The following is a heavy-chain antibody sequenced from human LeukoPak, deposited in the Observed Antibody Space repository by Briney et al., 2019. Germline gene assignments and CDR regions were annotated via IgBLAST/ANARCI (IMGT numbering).Heavy chain of an antibody. CDR2: ISAYNGNT. CDR1: GYTFTSYD. Sequence: ASVKVSCKASGYTFTSYDINWVRQAPGQGLEWMGWISAYNGNTNYAQKLQGRVTMTTDTSTSTAYMELRSLRSDDTAVYYCARGYRTMVRGVSSDYWGQGTLVTVSS. D-gene: IGHD3-10*01. J-gene: IGHJ4*02. CDR3: ARGYRTMVRGVSSDY. V-gene: IGHV1-18*01.